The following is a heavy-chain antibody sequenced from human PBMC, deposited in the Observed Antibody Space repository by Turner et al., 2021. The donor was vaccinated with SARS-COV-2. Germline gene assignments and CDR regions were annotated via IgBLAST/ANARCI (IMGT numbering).Heavy chain of an antibody. J-gene: IGHJ5*02. CDR2: FDPEDGET. CDR1: GYTLSEFS. CDR3: ATAPPIAAAGRWFDP. V-gene: IGHV1-24*01. Sequence: QVQLVQSGAEVKKPGASVKVSCTVSGYTLSEFSMHWVRQAPGNGLEWMGGFDPEDGETIYAQKFQGRVTMTEDTSTDTAYMELSSLSSEDTAVYYCATAPPIAAAGRWFDPWGQGTLVTVSS. D-gene: IGHD6-13*01.